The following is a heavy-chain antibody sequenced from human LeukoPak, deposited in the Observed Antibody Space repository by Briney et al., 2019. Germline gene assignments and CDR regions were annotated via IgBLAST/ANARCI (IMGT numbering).Heavy chain of an antibody. CDR2: INHSGST. CDR1: GGSFSGYY. V-gene: IGHV4-34*01. Sequence: SETLSLTCAVYGGSFSGYYWSWIRQPPGKGLEWIGEINHSGSTNYNPSLKSRVTISVDTSKNQFSLKLSSVTAADTAVYYCARVTGNYYGSGSYSINFDYWGQGTLVTVSS. CDR3: ARVTGNYYGSGSYSINFDY. D-gene: IGHD3-10*01. J-gene: IGHJ4*02.